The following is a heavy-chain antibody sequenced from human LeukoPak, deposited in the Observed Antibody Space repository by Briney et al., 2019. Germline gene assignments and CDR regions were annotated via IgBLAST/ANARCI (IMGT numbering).Heavy chain of an antibody. CDR2: ISSSSRII. Sequence: NPGGSLRLSCAASGFTFSDYYMSWIRQAPGKGLEWISYISSSSRIIYYADSVKGRFTISRDNAQSSMYLQMYSLRAEDTAVYYCARANYGGNPRYFQHWGQGTLVTVSS. CDR3: ARANYGGNPRYFQH. J-gene: IGHJ1*01. CDR1: GFTFSDYY. V-gene: IGHV3-11*01. D-gene: IGHD4-23*01.